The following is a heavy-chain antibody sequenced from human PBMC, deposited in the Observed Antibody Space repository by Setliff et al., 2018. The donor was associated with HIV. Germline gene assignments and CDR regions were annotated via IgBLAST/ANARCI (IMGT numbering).Heavy chain of an antibody. J-gene: IGHJ4*02. CDR1: GYTFTGYF. Sequence: AASVKVSCKASGYTFTGYFIHWVRQAPGQGLEWMGRIIPNSAGTNYAQKFQGRVTMTRDTSISTAYMELSRLRSDDTAVYYCAKGQGPVDYWGQGTLVTVSS. CDR3: AKGQGPVDY. CDR2: IIPNSAGT. V-gene: IGHV1-2*06.